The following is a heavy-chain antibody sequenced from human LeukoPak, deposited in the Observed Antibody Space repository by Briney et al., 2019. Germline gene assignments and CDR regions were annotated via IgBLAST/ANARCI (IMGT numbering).Heavy chain of an antibody. CDR3: ARDLGYCSSTSCYAGDFDY. V-gene: IGHV1-18*01. CDR1: GYSFTRYG. Sequence: ASVKVSCKASGYSFTRYGISWVRQAPGQGLEWMGWISAYNGNTNYAQKLQGRVTMTTDTSTSTAYMELRSLRSDDTAVYYCARDLGYCSSTSCYAGDFDYWGQGTLVTVSS. J-gene: IGHJ4*02. CDR2: ISAYNGNT. D-gene: IGHD2-2*01.